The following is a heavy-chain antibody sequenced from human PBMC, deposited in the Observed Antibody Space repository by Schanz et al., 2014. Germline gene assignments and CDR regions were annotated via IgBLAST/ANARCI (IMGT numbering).Heavy chain of an antibody. V-gene: IGHV3-23*01. J-gene: IGHJ4*02. CDR2: MNESHSTI. CDR3: ARKVVATIGGYYDN. Sequence: EVQLLESGGGLVQPGGSLRLSCAASGFTFSGYSMNWVRQAPGKGLEWVSAMNESHSTIYYADSVRGRFTISRDNAENTLFLQMNSLRAEDTAVYYCARKVVATIGGYYDNWGQGTLVIVSS. CDR1: GFTFSGYS. D-gene: IGHD5-12*01.